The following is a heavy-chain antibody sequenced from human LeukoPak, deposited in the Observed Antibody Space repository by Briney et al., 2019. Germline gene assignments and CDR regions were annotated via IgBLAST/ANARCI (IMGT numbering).Heavy chain of an antibody. CDR1: GFTFSSYA. D-gene: IGHD5-12*01. CDR2: ISGSGGST. V-gene: IGHV3-23*01. Sequence: GGSLRLSCAASGFTFSSYAMSWVRQAPGQGLEWVSAISGSGGSTYYADSVKGRFTISRDNSKNTLYLQMNSLRAEDTAVYYCAKRYSGYDYYMDVWGKGTTVTVSS. J-gene: IGHJ6*03. CDR3: AKRYSGYDYYMDV.